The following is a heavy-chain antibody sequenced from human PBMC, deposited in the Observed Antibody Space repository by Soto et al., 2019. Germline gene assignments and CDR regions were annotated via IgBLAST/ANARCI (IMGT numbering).Heavy chain of an antibody. V-gene: IGHV1-69*02. CDR1: GGTFSSYT. J-gene: IGHJ4*02. CDR2: IIPILAIA. Sequence: QVQLVQSGAEVKKPGSSVKVSCKASGGTFSSYTISWVRQAPGQGLEWMGRIIPILAIANYAQKFQGRVTIRADKSTSTAYMELSSLRSEDTAVYYCARYADIASYFDYWGQGTLVTVSS. D-gene: IGHD5-12*01. CDR3: ARYADIASYFDY.